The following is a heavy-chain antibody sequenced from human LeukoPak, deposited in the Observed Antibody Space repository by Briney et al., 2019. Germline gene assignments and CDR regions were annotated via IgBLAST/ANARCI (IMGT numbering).Heavy chain of an antibody. V-gene: IGHV4-59*01. Sequence: SETLSLTCAVSGGSISSYYWSWIRQSPGKRPEWIGNIYHSGDTDYNPSLQSRVTISLDTSKNQFSLKLSSVTAADTAVYYCASLHYYDSSGYYPNDYWGQGTLVTVSS. CDR1: GGSISSYY. D-gene: IGHD3-22*01. J-gene: IGHJ4*02. CDR3: ASLHYYDSSGYYPNDY. CDR2: IYHSGDT.